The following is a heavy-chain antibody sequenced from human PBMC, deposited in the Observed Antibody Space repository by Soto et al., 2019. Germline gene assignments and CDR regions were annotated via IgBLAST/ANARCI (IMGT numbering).Heavy chain of an antibody. Sequence: ASVKVSCKALGYTFTVYYVHWVRQAPGQGLEWMGWINPNSGATKYAQKFQDWVTMTRDTSISTAYMELRRLRSDDTAVYYCARVAGYCSGDTCYSYSLDLWGQGTMVTVSS. D-gene: IGHD2-15*01. CDR3: ARVAGYCSGDTCYSYSLDL. J-gene: IGHJ3*01. CDR2: INPNSGAT. V-gene: IGHV1-2*04. CDR1: GYTFTVYY.